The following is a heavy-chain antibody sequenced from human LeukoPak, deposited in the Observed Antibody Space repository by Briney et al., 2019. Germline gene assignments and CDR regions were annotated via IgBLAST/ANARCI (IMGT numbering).Heavy chain of an antibody. V-gene: IGHV3-7*01. D-gene: IGHD2-8*02. J-gene: IGHJ6*02. CDR3: VRAGGPHTVDV. Sequence: GGSLRLSCAASGFSFSIYWMSWVRQAPGKGLEWVANINQNGSAKYYVDSVKGRFTISRDNAKNTLSLQMNSLRAEDTAAFYCVRAGGPHTVDVWGQGTTVTVSS. CDR2: INQNGSAK. CDR1: GFSFSIYW.